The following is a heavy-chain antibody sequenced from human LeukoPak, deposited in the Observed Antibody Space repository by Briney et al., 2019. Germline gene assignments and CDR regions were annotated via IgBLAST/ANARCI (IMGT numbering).Heavy chain of an antibody. D-gene: IGHD3-3*01. CDR2: INPNSGDT. CDR1: GYTFTGYY. V-gene: IGHV1-2*02. CDR3: AREYYDFWSGYYGLSPEKNWFDP. Sequence: GASVKVSCKASGYTFTGYYMHWVRQAPGQGLEWMGWINPNSGDTNFAQKFQGRVTMTRDTSISTAYMELGRLRSDDTAVYYCAREYYDFWSGYYGLSPEKNWFDPWGQGTLVTVSS. J-gene: IGHJ5*02.